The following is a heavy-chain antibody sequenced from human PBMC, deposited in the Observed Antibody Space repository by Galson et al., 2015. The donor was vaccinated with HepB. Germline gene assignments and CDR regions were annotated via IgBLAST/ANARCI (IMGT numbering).Heavy chain of an antibody. Sequence: SETLSLTCAVYGGSFSGYYWSWIRQPPGKGLEWIGEINHSGSTNYNPSLKSRVTISVDTSKNQVSLKLSSVTAADTAVYYCARKSKIGYYYDSRRPLGYFDYWGQGTLVTVSS. J-gene: IGHJ4*02. CDR3: ARKSKIGYYYDSRRPLGYFDY. CDR2: INHSGST. CDR1: GGSFSGYY. D-gene: IGHD3-22*01. V-gene: IGHV4-34*01.